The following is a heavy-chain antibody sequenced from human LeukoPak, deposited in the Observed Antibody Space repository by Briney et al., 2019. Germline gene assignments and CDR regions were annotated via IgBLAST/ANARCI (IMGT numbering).Heavy chain of an antibody. CDR3: TRGNYPNFLGNPSSYFDS. Sequence: PGRSLRLSCTGSGFTFDDYAMYWVRQAPGKGLEWVSGISWNSGSMAYADSVKGRFTVSRDNARNSLYLEMSRLRLEDTALYYCTRGNYPNFLGNPSSYFDSWGQGTLVTVSS. V-gene: IGHV3-9*01. J-gene: IGHJ4*02. D-gene: IGHD1-7*01. CDR1: GFTFDDYA. CDR2: ISWNSGSM.